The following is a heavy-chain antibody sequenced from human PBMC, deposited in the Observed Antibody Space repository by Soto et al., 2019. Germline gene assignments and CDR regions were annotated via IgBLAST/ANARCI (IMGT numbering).Heavy chain of an antibody. CDR1: GGSISSYY. CDR2: IYYSGST. V-gene: IGHV4-59*01. Sequence: ASETLSLTCTVSGGSISSYYWSWIRQPPGKGLEWIGYIYYSGSTNYNPSLKSRVTISVDTSKNQFSLKLSSVTAADTAVYYCARYSSGWTGFDYWGQGTLVTVSS. J-gene: IGHJ4*02. D-gene: IGHD6-19*01. CDR3: ARYSSGWTGFDY.